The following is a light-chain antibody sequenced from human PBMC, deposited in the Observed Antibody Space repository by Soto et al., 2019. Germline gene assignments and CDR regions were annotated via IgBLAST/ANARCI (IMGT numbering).Light chain of an antibody. CDR1: QSVYTY. V-gene: IGKV3-11*01. CDR2: DAS. CDR3: QQRTNWPPTWT. J-gene: IGKJ1*01. Sequence: EIVLTQSPATLSLSPGERATLSCRASQSVYTYLAWYQQKPGQAPRLLIYDASKRATGIPARFSGSGSGTDFTFTISRLEPEDFAVYYCQQRTNWPPTWTFGQGTKVEIK.